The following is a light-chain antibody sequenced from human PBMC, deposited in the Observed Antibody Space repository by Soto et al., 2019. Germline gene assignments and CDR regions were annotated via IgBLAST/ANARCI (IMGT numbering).Light chain of an antibody. CDR3: QQYNNWPPSWT. CDR2: GAS. V-gene: IGKV3-15*01. Sequence: DIVMTQSPATLSVSPGERATLSCRASQSVSSNLAWYQQKPGQAPRLLIYGASTRDTGIPARFSGSGSGTEFTLTISSRQSEDFAVYYCQQYNNWPPSWTFGQGTKVEIK. CDR1: QSVSSN. J-gene: IGKJ1*01.